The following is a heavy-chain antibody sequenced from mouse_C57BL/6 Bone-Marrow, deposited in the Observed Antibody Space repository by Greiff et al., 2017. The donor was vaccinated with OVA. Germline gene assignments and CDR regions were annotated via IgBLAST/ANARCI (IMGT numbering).Heavy chain of an antibody. CDR3: ARPYDYPGWFAY. CDR1: GFTFSDYG. V-gene: IGHV5-15*01. J-gene: IGHJ3*01. Sequence: DVKLVESGGGLVQPGGSLKLSCAASGFTFSDYGMAWVRQAPRKGPEWVAFISNLAYSIYYADTVTGRFTISRENAKNTLYLEMSSLRSEDTAMYYCARPYDYPGWFAYWGQGTLVTVSA. CDR2: ISNLAYSI. D-gene: IGHD2-4*01.